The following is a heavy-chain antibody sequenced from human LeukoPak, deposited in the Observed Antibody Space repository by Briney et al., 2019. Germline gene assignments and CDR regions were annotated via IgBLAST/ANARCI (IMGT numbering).Heavy chain of an antibody. J-gene: IGHJ4*02. CDR3: ARVKYYYDSSGYPYY. Sequence: ASVKVSCKASGYTFTGYYMHWVRQAPGQGLEWMGRINPNSGGTNYAQKFRGRVPMTRDTSISTAYMELSRLRSDDTAVYYCARVKYYYDSSGYPYYWGQGTLVTVSS. V-gene: IGHV1-2*06. D-gene: IGHD3-22*01. CDR2: INPNSGGT. CDR1: GYTFTGYY.